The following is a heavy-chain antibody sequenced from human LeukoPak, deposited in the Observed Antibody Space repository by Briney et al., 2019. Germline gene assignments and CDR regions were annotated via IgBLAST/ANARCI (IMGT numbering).Heavy chain of an antibody. Sequence: PGGSLRLSCAASGFTFSSYGMHWVRQAPGKGLEWVAIIWYDGSNKYYADSVKGRFTISRDNSKNTLYLQMNSLRAEDTAVYYCARDPSEYSSVYYFDYWGQGTLVTVSS. CDR2: IWYDGSNK. D-gene: IGHD6-6*01. CDR3: ARDPSEYSSVYYFDY. CDR1: GFTFSSYG. V-gene: IGHV3-33*01. J-gene: IGHJ4*02.